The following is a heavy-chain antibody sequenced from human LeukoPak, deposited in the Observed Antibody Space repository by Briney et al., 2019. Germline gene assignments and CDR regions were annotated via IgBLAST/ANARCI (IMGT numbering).Heavy chain of an antibody. CDR1: GYTFTSYY. Sequence: ASVTVSCTASGYTFTSYYMHWVRQAPGQGLEWMGIINPSGGSTSYAQKFQGRVTMTRDTSTSTVYMELSSLRSEDTAVYYCARDLWLDNDYWGQGTLVTVSS. V-gene: IGHV1-46*01. J-gene: IGHJ4*02. D-gene: IGHD6-19*01. CDR3: ARDLWLDNDY. CDR2: INPSGGST.